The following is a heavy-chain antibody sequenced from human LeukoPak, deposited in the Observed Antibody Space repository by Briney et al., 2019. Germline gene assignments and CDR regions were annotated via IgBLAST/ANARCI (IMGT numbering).Heavy chain of an antibody. J-gene: IGHJ4*02. CDR3: ARVNNFNPFDY. D-gene: IGHD1-1*01. V-gene: IGHV3-23*01. Sequence: GGSLRLSCAASGFSFSSYAMSWVRQAPGKGLEWVSAISESGGNTYYADSVKGRFTISRDNSKNTLYLQMNSLRSDDTAVYYCARVNNFNPFDYWGQGTLVTVSS. CDR2: ISESGGNT. CDR1: GFSFSSYA.